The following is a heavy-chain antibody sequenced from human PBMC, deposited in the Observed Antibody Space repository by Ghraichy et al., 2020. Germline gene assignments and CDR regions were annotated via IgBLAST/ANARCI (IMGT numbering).Heavy chain of an antibody. CDR2: ISSSSSII. V-gene: IGHV3-48*01. Sequence: GESLRLSCAASGFTLRSYSMNWVRQAPGKGLEWISYISSSSSIIYYADSVKGRFTISRDNAKNSLYLQMNSLRAEDTAVYYCARGELIWDGFDCWGQGTLVTVSS. CDR3: ARGELIWDGFDC. D-gene: IGHD3-10*01. J-gene: IGHJ4*02. CDR1: GFTLRSYS.